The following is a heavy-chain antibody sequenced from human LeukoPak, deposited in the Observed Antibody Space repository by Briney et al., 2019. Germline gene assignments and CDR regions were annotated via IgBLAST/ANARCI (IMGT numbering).Heavy chain of an antibody. CDR1: GYTFTSYD. CDR2: MNTNSGNT. CDR3: ARMFVVPAKTDYYYYYMDV. Sequence: ASVKVSCKASGYTFTSYDINWVRQATGQGLEWMGWMNTNSGNTGYAQKFQGRVTMTRNTSISTAYMELSSLRSEDTAVYYCARMFVVPAKTDYYYYYMDVWGKGTTVTVSS. V-gene: IGHV1-8*01. D-gene: IGHD2-2*01. J-gene: IGHJ6*03.